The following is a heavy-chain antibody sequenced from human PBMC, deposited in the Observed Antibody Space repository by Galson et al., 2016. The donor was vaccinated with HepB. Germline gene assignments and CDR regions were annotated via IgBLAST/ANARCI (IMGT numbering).Heavy chain of an antibody. V-gene: IGHV1-2*02. Sequence: SVKVSCKASGYIFTAYYIHWVRQAPGHGLEWIGWINPNSGSTEYAPIFQGRVTLSSDTSLSTAYMELTSLKSDDTALYYCARGPWGSSGWYHDVWGRGTLVSVSS. CDR2: INPNSGST. CDR3: ARGPWGSSGWYHDV. D-gene: IGHD7-27*01. CDR1: GYIFTAYY. J-gene: IGHJ2*01.